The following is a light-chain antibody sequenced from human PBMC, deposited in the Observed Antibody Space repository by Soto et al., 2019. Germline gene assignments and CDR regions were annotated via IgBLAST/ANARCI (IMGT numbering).Light chain of an antibody. J-gene: IGLJ1*01. CDR1: SSDIGEYYY. CDR2: EVS. Sequence: QSVLTQPASVSGSPGQSITISCTGTSSDIGEYYYVSWYQQHPGKAPKLIIYEVSDWPSGVSNRFSGSKSGKTASLTISGLQSEDEADYYCSSYTTTSLGVFGTGTKVTVL. CDR3: SSYTTTSLGV. V-gene: IGLV2-14*03.